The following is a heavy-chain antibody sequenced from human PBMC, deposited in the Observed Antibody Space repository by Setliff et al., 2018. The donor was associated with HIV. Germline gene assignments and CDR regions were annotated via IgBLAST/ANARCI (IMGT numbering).Heavy chain of an antibody. J-gene: IGHJ4*02. Sequence: LSLTCAVSGYSISSGYYWGWIRQPPGKGLEWIGNIYHSGSTYYNPSLKSRVTISVDTSKNQFSLKLRSVTAADTAVYYCARSRGPWDSSHEPGSSWFDYWGQGTLVTVS. CDR3: ARSRGPWDSSHEPGSSWFDY. CDR1: GYSISSGYY. CDR2: IYHSGST. V-gene: IGHV4-38-2*01. D-gene: IGHD6-13*01.